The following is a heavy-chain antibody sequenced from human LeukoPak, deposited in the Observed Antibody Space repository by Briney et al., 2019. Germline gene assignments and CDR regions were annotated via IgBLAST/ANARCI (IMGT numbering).Heavy chain of an antibody. J-gene: IGHJ4*02. Sequence: GGSLRLSCAASGFTFSSYAMSWVRQAPGKGLEWVSAISGSGGSTYYADSVRGRFTISRDNSKNTLNLQMNRLRAEDSAVYYCAKSRSLEHSSSSDFWGQGTLVTVSS. CDR2: ISGSGGST. V-gene: IGHV3-23*01. CDR1: GFTFSSYA. CDR3: AKSRSLEHSSSSDF. D-gene: IGHD6-6*01.